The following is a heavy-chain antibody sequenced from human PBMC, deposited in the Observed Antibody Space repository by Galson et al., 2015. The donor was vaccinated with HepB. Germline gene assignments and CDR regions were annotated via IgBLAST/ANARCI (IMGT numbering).Heavy chain of an antibody. CDR3: ARTTWRDKNWPIFDS. J-gene: IGHJ5*01. V-gene: IGHV3-23*01. CDR2: LTGSSDIT. Sequence: SLRLSCAASGFTFSRNAMSWVRQAPGKGLEWVSSLTGSSDITNIADSAKGRFSISRDNSKNTLYLQMNSLRVEETAFYYCARTTWRDKNWPIFDSWGQGTLVTVSS. D-gene: IGHD1-1*01. CDR1: GFTFSRNA.